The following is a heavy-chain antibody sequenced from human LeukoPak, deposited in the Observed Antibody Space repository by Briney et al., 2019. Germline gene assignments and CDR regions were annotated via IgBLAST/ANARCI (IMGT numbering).Heavy chain of an antibody. V-gene: IGHV3-20*04. J-gene: IGHJ3*02. D-gene: IGHD2-2*01. CDR2: INWNGGST. CDR1: GFTFNDYW. CDR3: ARAGGGYQLLLNAFDI. Sequence: GGSLRLSCAASGFTFNDYWMNWVRQAPGRGLEWVSGINWNGGSTGYADSVKGRFTISRDNAKNSLYLQMNSLRAEDKALYYCARAGGGYQLLLNAFDIWGQGTMVTVSS.